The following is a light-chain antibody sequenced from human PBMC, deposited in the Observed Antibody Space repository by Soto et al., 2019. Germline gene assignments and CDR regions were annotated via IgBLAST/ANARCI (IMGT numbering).Light chain of an antibody. CDR1: QSVSSY. CDR2: AAS. CDR3: QQSYRAVT. Sequence: DIEVTQSPSSLSASVGDRIRITCRASQSVSSYLNWYQQKPGKAPRILIYAASHLQTGVPSRFRGTASATHSTLTISSLKPEDFATYYCQQSYRAVTFGQGTRLEIK. V-gene: IGKV1-39*01. J-gene: IGKJ5*01.